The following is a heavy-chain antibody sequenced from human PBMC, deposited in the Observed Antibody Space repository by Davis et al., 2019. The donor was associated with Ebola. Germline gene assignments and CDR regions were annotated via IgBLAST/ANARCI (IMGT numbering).Heavy chain of an antibody. V-gene: IGHV3-48*03. D-gene: IGHD2-21*01. CDR1: GFTFSSYS. Sequence: PGGSLRLSCAGSGFTFSSYSMNWVRQAPGKGLEWVSYIDSSASTTYYADSVKGRFTISRDNAKNSLFLQMNSLTAEDTALYYCAREAPFCGGDCLDYWGQGTLVTVSS. CDR2: IDSSASTT. J-gene: IGHJ4*02. CDR3: AREAPFCGGDCLDY.